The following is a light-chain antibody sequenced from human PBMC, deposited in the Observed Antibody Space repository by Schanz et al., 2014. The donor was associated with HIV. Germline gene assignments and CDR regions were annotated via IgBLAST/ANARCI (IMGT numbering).Light chain of an antibody. CDR2: EGS. Sequence: SALTQPPSASGSPGQSITISCTGTSSDIGTYNLVSWYQQHPGKAPKLMIYEGSKRPSGVSNRFSGSKSGNTASLTISGLQAEDEADYYCSSYTSSSTYVFGTGTKVTVL. CDR3: SSYTSSSTYV. J-gene: IGLJ1*01. V-gene: IGLV2-14*02. CDR1: SSDIGTYNL.